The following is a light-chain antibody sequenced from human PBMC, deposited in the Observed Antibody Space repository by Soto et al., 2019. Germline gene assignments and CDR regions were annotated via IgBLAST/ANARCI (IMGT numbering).Light chain of an antibody. CDR2: YDS. CDR3: QVWDSSSDHPGVDV. J-gene: IGLJ1*01. CDR1: NIGSKS. Sequence: SYELTQPPSVSVAPGKTARITCGGNNIGSKSVHWYQQKPGQAPVLVIYYDSDRPSGIPERFSGSNSGNTATLTISRVEAGDEADYYCQVWDSSSDHPGVDVFGTGTKLTVL. V-gene: IGLV3-21*04.